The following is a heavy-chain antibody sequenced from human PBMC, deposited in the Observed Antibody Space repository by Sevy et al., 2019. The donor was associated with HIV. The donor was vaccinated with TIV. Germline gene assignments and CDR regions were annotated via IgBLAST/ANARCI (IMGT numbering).Heavy chain of an antibody. Sequence: GGSLRLSCAASGFTFSSYGMHWVRQAPGKGLEWVAFIRYDGSNKYYAGSVKGRFTISRDNSKNTLYLQMNSLRAEDTAVYYCAKDLPCTSCYGYFQHWGQGTLVTVSS. J-gene: IGHJ1*01. V-gene: IGHV3-30*02. CDR1: GFTFSSYG. CDR3: AKDLPCTSCYGYFQH. D-gene: IGHD2-2*01. CDR2: IRYDGSNK.